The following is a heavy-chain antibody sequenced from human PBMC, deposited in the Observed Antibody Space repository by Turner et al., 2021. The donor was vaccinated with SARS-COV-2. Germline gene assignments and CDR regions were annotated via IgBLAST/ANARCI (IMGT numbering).Heavy chain of an antibody. Sequence: QVQLVESGGGVVQPGRSLSLSCAASGFTFSNYGMHWFRQAPDKGLEWVAVIWYDGSNKYYADSVKGRFTISRDNSKNTLYLQMNSLRAEDTAVYYCAREGTISVAAGAFDIWGQGTMVTVSS. J-gene: IGHJ3*02. D-gene: IGHD6-19*01. V-gene: IGHV3-33*01. CDR3: AREGTISVAAGAFDI. CDR1: GFTFSNYG. CDR2: IWYDGSNK.